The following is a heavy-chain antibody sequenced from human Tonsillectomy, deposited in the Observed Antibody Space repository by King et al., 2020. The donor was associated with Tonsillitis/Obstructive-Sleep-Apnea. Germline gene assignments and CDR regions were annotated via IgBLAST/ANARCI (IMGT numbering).Heavy chain of an antibody. V-gene: IGHV3-73*01. D-gene: IGHD3-22*01. J-gene: IGHJ3*02. CDR1: GFTFSGSA. CDR3: TPDYYDSSGYYEADAFDI. Sequence: VQLVESGGGLVQPGGSLKLSCAASGFTFSGSAMHWVRQASGKGLEWVGRIRSKANSYAKAYAASVKGRFTISRDDSKNTAYLQMNSLKTEDTAVYYCTPDYYDSSGYYEADAFDIWGQGTMVTVSS. CDR2: IRSKANSYAK.